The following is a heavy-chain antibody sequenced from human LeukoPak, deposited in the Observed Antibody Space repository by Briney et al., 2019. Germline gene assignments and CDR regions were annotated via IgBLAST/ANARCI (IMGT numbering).Heavy chain of an antibody. Sequence: PGGSLRLSCSASGFTFSSYSMNWVRQAPGKGLEWVAVIWYDGSNKGYADSVKGRFTVSRDNAKNTLYLQMNSLRAEDTAVYFCARDLGNNPAVDLDAFDLWGQGTMVTVSS. CDR3: ARDLGNNPAVDLDAFDL. J-gene: IGHJ3*01. V-gene: IGHV3-33*01. CDR1: GFTFSSYS. CDR2: IWYDGSNK. D-gene: IGHD1-14*01.